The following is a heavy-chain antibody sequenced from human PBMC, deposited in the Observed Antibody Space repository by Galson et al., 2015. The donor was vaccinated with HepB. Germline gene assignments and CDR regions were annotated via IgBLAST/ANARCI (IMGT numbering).Heavy chain of an antibody. CDR3: ARVTIMGYAAQ. CDR2: IYWDDDK. D-gene: IGHD5-12*01. Sequence: PALVKPTQTLTLTCTFSGFSFSTSEVGVGWIRQPPGRALEWLGVIYWDDDKYYSPSLKSRLTVTKDNSKNQVALKMTDMDPVDTGTYYCARVTIMGYAAQWGQGALITVSS. V-gene: IGHV2-5*02. CDR1: GFSFSTSEVG. J-gene: IGHJ4*02.